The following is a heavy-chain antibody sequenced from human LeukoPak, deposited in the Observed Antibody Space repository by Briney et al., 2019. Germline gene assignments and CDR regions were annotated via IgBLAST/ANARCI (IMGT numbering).Heavy chain of an antibody. CDR1: GGSISSYY. CDR3: AKRAGVTFDY. CDR2: IYYSGST. D-gene: IGHD3-10*01. V-gene: IGHV4-59*08. Sequence: SETLSLTCTVSGGSISSYYWSWIRQPPGKGLEWIGYIYYSGSTNYNPSLKSRVTISVDTSKNQFSLKLSSVTAADTAVYYCAKRAGVTFDYWGQGTLVTVSS. J-gene: IGHJ4*02.